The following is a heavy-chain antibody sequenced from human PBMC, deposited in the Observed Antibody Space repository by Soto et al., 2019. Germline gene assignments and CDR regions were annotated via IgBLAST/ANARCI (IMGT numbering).Heavy chain of an antibody. CDR3: ASFKRITIFGAFPGLDY. D-gene: IGHD3-3*01. Sequence: SETLSLTCTVSGGSISSYYWSWIRQPPGEGLEWIGYIYYSGSTNYNPSLKSRVTISVDTSKNQFSLKLSSVTAADTAVYYCASFKRITIFGAFPGLDYWGQGTLVTVSS. J-gene: IGHJ4*02. CDR2: IYYSGST. CDR1: GGSISSYY. V-gene: IGHV4-59*01.